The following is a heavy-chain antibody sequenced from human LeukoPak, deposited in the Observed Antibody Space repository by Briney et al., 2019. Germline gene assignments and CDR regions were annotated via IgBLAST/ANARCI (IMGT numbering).Heavy chain of an antibody. D-gene: IGHD6-19*01. CDR1: GFTFSNYP. Sequence: GGSLRLSCVASGFTFSNYPMTWVRQVPGKGLEWVSAISGSGGSTYYADSVKGRFTISRDNSKNTLYLQVNSLRAEDTAVYYCARSANSGWFLDYWGQGALVTVSS. CDR2: ISGSGGST. V-gene: IGHV3-23*01. CDR3: ARSANSGWFLDY. J-gene: IGHJ4*02.